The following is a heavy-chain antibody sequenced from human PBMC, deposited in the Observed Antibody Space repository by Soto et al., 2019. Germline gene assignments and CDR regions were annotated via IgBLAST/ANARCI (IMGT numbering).Heavy chain of an antibody. Sequence: SLTCAVYGGSFSGYYWSWIRQPPGKGLEWIGEINHSGSTNYNPSLKSRVTISVDTSKNQFSLKLSSVTAADTAVYYCARLEGDSSGYYFSYYYGMDVWGQGTTVTVSS. CDR1: GGSFSGYY. CDR2: INHSGST. CDR3: ARLEGDSSGYYFSYYYGMDV. V-gene: IGHV4-34*01. D-gene: IGHD3-22*01. J-gene: IGHJ6*02.